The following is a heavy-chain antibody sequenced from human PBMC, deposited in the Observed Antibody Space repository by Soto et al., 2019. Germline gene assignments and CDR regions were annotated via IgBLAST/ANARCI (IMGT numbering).Heavy chain of an antibody. J-gene: IGHJ6*02. Sequence: PGGSLRLSCAASGFTFSSYAMSWVRQAPGKGLEWVSVISGIGGSTYYADSVKGRFTISRDNSKNTLYLQMNSLRAEDTAVYYCAKDLVRGVIITGLHYGMDVWGQGTTVTVSS. CDR3: AKDLVRGVIITGLHYGMDV. V-gene: IGHV3-23*01. CDR1: GFTFSSYA. CDR2: ISGIGGST. D-gene: IGHD3-10*01.